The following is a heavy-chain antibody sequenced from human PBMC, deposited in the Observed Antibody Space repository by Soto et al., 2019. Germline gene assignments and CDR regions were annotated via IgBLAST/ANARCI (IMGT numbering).Heavy chain of an antibody. CDR2: IKSTDTGGTT. CDR3: TRHLDI. Sequence: EVQLVESGGGLVKPGGSLRLSCAASGLTFKDAWMSWVRQAPGKGLEWVGHIKSTDTGGTTDYAAPVKGRFTISKDGSENTLYLQMNSLKTEDTAMYFCTRHLDIWGQGTSVIVSS. V-gene: IGHV3-15*01. CDR1: GLTFKDAW. J-gene: IGHJ6*02.